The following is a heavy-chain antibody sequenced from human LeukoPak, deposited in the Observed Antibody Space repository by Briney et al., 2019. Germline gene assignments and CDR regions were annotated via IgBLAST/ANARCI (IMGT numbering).Heavy chain of an antibody. V-gene: IGHV3-23*01. J-gene: IGHJ3*01. CDR2: ISDRGDST. Sequence: PGGSLRLSCAASGFSLTTYAMGWVRQAPGKGLEWVSVISDRGDSTYYGDSVKGRFTISRDSSKNTLYLQMNSLGGEDTALYYCAKGRWGLTINNFDLWGQGTMVTVSS. D-gene: IGHD2-21*02. CDR3: AKGRWGLTINNFDL. CDR1: GFSLTTYA.